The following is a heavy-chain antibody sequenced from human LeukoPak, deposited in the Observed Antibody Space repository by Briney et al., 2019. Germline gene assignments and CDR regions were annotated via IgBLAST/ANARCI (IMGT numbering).Heavy chain of an antibody. CDR3: ARRGYCSGGSCFSAAFDI. CDR2: IYPGDSDI. CDR1: GYSFTTYW. V-gene: IGHV5-51*01. Sequence: TSGESLKISCKGSGYSFTTYWINWVRQMPGKGLEWMRIIYPGDSDIRYSPSFQGQVTISADKSISTAYLQWSSLKASDTAMYYCARRGYCSGGSCFSAAFDIWGQGTMVTVSS. J-gene: IGHJ3*02. D-gene: IGHD2-15*01.